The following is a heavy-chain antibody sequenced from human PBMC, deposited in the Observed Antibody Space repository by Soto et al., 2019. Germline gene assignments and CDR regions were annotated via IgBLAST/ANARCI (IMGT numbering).Heavy chain of an antibody. CDR3: SGCSGGACHQNYGMDV. Sequence: EVHLVESGGGLVKPGGSLRLSCAVSGFAFSSCTMNWVRQAPGKGLEWVSSISPSTSHIYYADSVKGRFTISRDRAKNSLFLQMNSLRAEDTAVYYCSGCSGGACHQNYGMDVRGQGTTVTVSS. CDR1: GFAFSSCT. V-gene: IGHV3-21*01. D-gene: IGHD2-15*01. CDR2: ISPSTSHI. J-gene: IGHJ6*02.